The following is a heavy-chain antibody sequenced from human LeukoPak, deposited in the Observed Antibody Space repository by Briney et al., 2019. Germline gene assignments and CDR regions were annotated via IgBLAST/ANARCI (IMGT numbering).Heavy chain of an antibody. D-gene: IGHD3-22*01. V-gene: IGHV3-23*01. Sequence: PGGSLRLSCAASGFTFSSYAMSWVRQAPGKGLEWVSAISGSGGSTYYADSVKGRFTISRHNSKNTLYLQMNSLRAEDTAVYYCAREYYDSSGYYADYWGQGTLVTVSS. J-gene: IGHJ4*02. CDR2: ISGSGGST. CDR3: AREYYDSSGYYADY. CDR1: GFTFSSYA.